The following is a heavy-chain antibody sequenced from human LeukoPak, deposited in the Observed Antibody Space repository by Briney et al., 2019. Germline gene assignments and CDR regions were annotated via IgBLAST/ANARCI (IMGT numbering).Heavy chain of an antibody. CDR1: GDSVSSNSAA. CDR2: TYYRSKWYN. V-gene: IGHV6-1*01. D-gene: IGHD6-13*01. Sequence: SQTLSLTCAISGDSVSSNSAAWNWIRQSPSRGLEWLGRTYYRSKWYNDYAVSVKSRITINPDTSKNQFSLQLNSVTPEDTAVYYCARGKQLVLYYYYYMDVWGKGTTVTVSS. J-gene: IGHJ6*03. CDR3: ARGKQLVLYYYYYMDV.